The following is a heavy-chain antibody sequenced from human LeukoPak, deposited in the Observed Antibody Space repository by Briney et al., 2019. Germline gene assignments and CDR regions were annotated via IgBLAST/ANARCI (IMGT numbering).Heavy chain of an antibody. D-gene: IGHD4-17*01. V-gene: IGHV3-48*01. CDR3: ARDHYGDYGVDY. Sequence: PGGSLRLSCAASGFTFSSYSMNWVRQALGKGLEWVSYISSSSRTIYYADSVKGRFTISRDNAKNSLYLQMNSLRAEDTAVYYCARDHYGDYGVDYWGQGTLVTVSS. CDR2: ISSSSRTI. J-gene: IGHJ4*02. CDR1: GFTFSSYS.